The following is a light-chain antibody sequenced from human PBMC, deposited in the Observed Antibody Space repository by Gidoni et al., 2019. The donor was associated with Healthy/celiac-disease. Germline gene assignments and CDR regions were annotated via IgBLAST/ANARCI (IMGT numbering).Light chain of an antibody. CDR3: SSYTSSSTPWV. CDR2: DVR. Sequence: QSALTQHASVPGSPGQSITISCTGTSSDAGGYNYVSWYQQPPGKAPNLMIYDVRNRPSGVSNRFSGSKSGNTASLTISGLQAEDEADYYCSSYTSSSTPWVFGGGTKLTVL. J-gene: IGLJ3*02. CDR1: SSDAGGYNY. V-gene: IGLV2-14*01.